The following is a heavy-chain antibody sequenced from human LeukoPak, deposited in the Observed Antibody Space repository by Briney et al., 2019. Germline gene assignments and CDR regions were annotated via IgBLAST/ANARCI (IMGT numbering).Heavy chain of an antibody. V-gene: IGHV3-30*03. Sequence: GGSLRLSCAASGFTFSNYAMHWVRQAPGKGLAWVALISHDGSSEYYGDSMKGRFTISRDNSRNTFYLQMNSLRAEDTAVYYCASRFEWLSSFDYWGQGTLVTVSS. CDR3: ASRFEWLSSFDY. CDR1: GFTFSNYA. J-gene: IGHJ4*02. CDR2: ISHDGSSE. D-gene: IGHD3-3*01.